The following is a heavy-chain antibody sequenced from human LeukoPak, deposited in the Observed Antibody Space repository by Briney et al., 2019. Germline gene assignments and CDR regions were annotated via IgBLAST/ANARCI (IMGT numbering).Heavy chain of an antibody. Sequence: GASVKVSCKASGGTFSSYAISWVRQAPGQGVEWMGRIIPILGIANYAQKFQGRVTITADKSTSTAYMELSSLRSEDTAVYYCARDRGSYYYDSSGYSDYWGQGTLVTVSS. CDR2: IIPILGIA. CDR1: GGTFSSYA. V-gene: IGHV1-69*04. D-gene: IGHD3-22*01. J-gene: IGHJ4*02. CDR3: ARDRGSYYYDSSGYSDY.